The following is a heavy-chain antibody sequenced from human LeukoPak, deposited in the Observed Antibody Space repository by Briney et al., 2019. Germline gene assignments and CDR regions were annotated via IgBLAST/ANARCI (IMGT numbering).Heavy chain of an antibody. CDR1: GVSFSGYY. Sequence: SESLSLTCAVYGVSFSGYYWSWIRQPPGKGLEWIGEINHSGSTNYNPSLKSRVTISVDTSKNQFSLKLSSVTAADTAVYYCARVCFPLAATQNNWFDPWGQGTLVTVSS. V-gene: IGHV4-34*01. D-gene: IGHD2-15*01. CDR2: INHSGST. CDR3: ARVCFPLAATQNNWFDP. J-gene: IGHJ5*02.